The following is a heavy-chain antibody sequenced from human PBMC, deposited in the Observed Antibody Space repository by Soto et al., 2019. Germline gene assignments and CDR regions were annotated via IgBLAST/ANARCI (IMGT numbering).Heavy chain of an antibody. V-gene: IGHV3-66*01. CDR1: GFTVTSTY. J-gene: IGHJ4*01. CDR3: ARLWVWGSYAIDF. D-gene: IGHD3-16*01. Sequence: PGGSLRLSCTVSGFTVTSTYMSWIRQAPGKGLEWISVIHSGGTTYYADSVKGRFTISRDISKNTVSLQMNSLRVEDTAVYYCARLWVWGSYAIDFWGHGTLVTVSS. CDR2: IHSGGTT.